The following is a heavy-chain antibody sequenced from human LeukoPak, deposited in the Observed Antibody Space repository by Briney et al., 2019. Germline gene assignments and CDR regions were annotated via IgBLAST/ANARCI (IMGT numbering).Heavy chain of an antibody. Sequence: SETLSLTCTGSGGSISSYYWSWIRQPPGKGLEWIGYIYYSGSTNHNPSLKSRVTISVDTSKNQFSLKLSSVTAADTAVYYCARGRQHSGYDKFDYWGQGTLVTVSS. V-gene: IGHV4-59*01. D-gene: IGHD5-12*01. CDR2: IYYSGST. J-gene: IGHJ4*02. CDR1: GGSISSYY. CDR3: ARGRQHSGYDKFDY.